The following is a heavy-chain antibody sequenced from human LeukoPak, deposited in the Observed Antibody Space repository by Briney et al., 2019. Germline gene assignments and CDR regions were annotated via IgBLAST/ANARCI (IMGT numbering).Heavy chain of an antibody. CDR1: GGSFSGYY. D-gene: IGHD3-22*01. CDR2: INHSGST. Sequence: SETLSLTCAVYGGSFSGYYWSWIRQPPGKGLEWIGEINHSGSTNYNPSLKSRVTISVDTSKNQFSLKLSSVTAADTAVYYYARGHYYDSSGYYGYWGQGTLVTVSS. J-gene: IGHJ4*02. V-gene: IGHV4-34*01. CDR3: ARGHYYDSSGYYGY.